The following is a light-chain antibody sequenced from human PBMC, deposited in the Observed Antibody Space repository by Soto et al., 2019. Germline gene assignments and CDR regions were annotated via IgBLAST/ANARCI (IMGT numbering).Light chain of an antibody. V-gene: IGLV2-8*01. CDR2: EVS. J-gene: IGLJ1*01. Sequence: SALTQPPSASGSPGQSVTISCTGTSSDGGGYNYVSWYQQHPGKAPKLMIYEVSKRPSGVPDRFSGPKSGNTASLTVSGLQAEDEADYYCSSYAGSSTYVFGTGTKVTVL. CDR1: SSDGGGYNY. CDR3: SSYAGSSTYV.